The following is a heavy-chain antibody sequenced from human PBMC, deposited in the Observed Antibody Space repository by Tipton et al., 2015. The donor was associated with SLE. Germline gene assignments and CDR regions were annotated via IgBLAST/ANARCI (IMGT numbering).Heavy chain of an antibody. D-gene: IGHD4-17*01. V-gene: IGHV4-59*11. CDR2: IYYSGST. J-gene: IGHJ2*01. Sequence: TLSLTCTVSGGSISSHYWSWIRQPPGKGLEWIGYIYYSGSTNYNPSLKSRVTISVDTSKNQFSLKLSSVTAADTAVYYCARDHGDYGDYFWYFDLWGRGTLVTVSS. CDR3: ARDHGDYGDYFWYFDL. CDR1: GGSISSHY.